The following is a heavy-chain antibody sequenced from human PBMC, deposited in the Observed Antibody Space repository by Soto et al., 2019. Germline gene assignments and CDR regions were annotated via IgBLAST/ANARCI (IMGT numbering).Heavy chain of an antibody. V-gene: IGHV4-59*01. J-gene: IGHJ4*02. CDR3: ARGGDNSPWYYSL. Sequence: SETLSLTCSVSGGSINNNYWSWIRQPPGRGLEWIGYIFSNGRTNYNPSLESRVTISVDTSKNRLSLKLRSVTAADTAVYYCARGGDNSPWYYSLWGQGTLVTVSS. CDR2: IFSNGRT. D-gene: IGHD3-10*01. CDR1: GGSINNNY.